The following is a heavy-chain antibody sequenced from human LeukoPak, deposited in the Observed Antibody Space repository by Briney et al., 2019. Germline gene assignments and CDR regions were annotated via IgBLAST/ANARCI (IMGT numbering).Heavy chain of an antibody. Sequence: SETLSLTCTVSGGSISSYYWSWIRQPPGKRLEWIGYIYYNGGTSYSPSLKSRVAISLDTSRNQFTLKLSSATAADTAVNYCARHGDPPGNPRHFDFWGQGALVTVSS. D-gene: IGHD4-17*01. CDR3: ARHGDPPGNPRHFDF. CDR2: IYYNGGT. V-gene: IGHV4-59*08. J-gene: IGHJ4*02. CDR1: GGSISSYY.